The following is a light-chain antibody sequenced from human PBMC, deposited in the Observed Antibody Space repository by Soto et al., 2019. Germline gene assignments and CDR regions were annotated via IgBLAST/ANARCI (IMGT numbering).Light chain of an antibody. J-gene: IGLJ1*01. Sequence: QSAMTQPASVSGSPGQSITISCTGTSSDIGAYGHVSWYQQYPGKVPKLLIYEVNNRPSGISNRFSASKSGNTASLTISGLQSEDEADYYCCSYTTDSTLVFGTGTKLTVL. CDR2: EVN. CDR1: SSDIGAYGH. CDR3: CSYTTDSTLV. V-gene: IGLV2-14*01.